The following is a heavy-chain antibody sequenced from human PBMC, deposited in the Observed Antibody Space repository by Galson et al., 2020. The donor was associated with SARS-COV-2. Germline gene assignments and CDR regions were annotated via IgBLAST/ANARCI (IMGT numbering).Heavy chain of an antibody. V-gene: IGHV1-8*01. Sequence: ASVKVSCKASGYTFTSYDINWVRQAPGQGLEWMGWMNPNSGNSGHAQKFQGRVTMTRNTSISTAYMELSSLRSEDTAVYYCATPRVGGTFDCWGQGTLVTVSS. CDR1: GYTFTSYD. CDR2: MNPNSGNS. D-gene: IGHD1-26*01. CDR3: ATPRVGGTFDC. J-gene: IGHJ4*02.